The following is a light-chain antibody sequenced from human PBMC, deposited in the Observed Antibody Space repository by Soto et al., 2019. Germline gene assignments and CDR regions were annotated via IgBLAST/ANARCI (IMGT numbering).Light chain of an antibody. V-gene: IGKV3-20*01. J-gene: IGKJ3*01. CDR2: DAT. Sequence: EIGLTQSPGTLSFSPGQISTLSCRASQSVSSNYLARYQQKPGQAPILLIYDATNRATGIPDRFSGSVSGADFTLTINRVEPEDFAVYYCQQYGRSPIFTFGPGTKVDI. CDR3: QQYGRSPIFT. CDR1: QSVSSNY.